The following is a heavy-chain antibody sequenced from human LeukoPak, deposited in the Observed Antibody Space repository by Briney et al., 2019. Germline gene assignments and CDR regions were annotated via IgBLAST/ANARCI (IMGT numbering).Heavy chain of an antibody. CDR1: GFTVSSND. CDR3: ARVVDHDYGDYYLDY. D-gene: IGHD4-17*01. V-gene: IGHV3-53*01. J-gene: IGHJ4*02. Sequence: GGSLRLSCAASGFTVSSNDMSWVRQAPGKVLECISVIYSGGSTDYADSVKGRLTISRDNSKNTLHLQMNSLRAEDTAVYYCARVVDHDYGDYYLDYWGQGTLVTVSS. CDR2: IYSGGST.